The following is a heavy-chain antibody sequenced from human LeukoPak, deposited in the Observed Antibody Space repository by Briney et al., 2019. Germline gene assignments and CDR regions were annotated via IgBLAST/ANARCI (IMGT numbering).Heavy chain of an antibody. CDR3: ASPYGSGSHYNIPHYYYHMDV. Sequence: ASVKVSCKASGGTFSSYAISWVRQAPGQGLEWMGGIIPIFCTANYAPKFQGRVTITADESTSTAYMELSSLRSEDTAVYYCASPYGSGSHYNIPHYYYHMDVWGKGTTVTVSS. D-gene: IGHD3-10*01. CDR1: GGTFSSYA. V-gene: IGHV1-69*13. J-gene: IGHJ6*03. CDR2: IIPIFCTA.